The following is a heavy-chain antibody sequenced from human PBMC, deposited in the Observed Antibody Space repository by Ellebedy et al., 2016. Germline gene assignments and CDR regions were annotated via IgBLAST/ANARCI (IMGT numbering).Heavy chain of an antibody. V-gene: IGHV1-2*02. J-gene: IGHJ4*02. CDR2: INPNSGGT. D-gene: IGHD2-2*02. CDR1: GYTFTAYY. Sequence: ASVKVSCXASGYTFTAYYMHWVRQAPGQGLEWMGWINPNSGGTKYAQKFQGRVTMTRDTSISTAYMDLSRLTSDDTAVYYCARIKPEYQLPYAALDYWGQGTLVTVSS. CDR3: ARIKPEYQLPYAALDY.